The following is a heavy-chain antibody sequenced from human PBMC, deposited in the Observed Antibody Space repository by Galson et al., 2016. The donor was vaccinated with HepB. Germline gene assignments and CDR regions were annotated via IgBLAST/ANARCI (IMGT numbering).Heavy chain of an antibody. CDR1: GGIFSSYA. D-gene: IGHD2-2*01. J-gene: IGHJ1*01. Sequence: SVKVSCKASGGIFSSYAISWVRQAPGQGLEWMGGIIPIFGTATYAQKFQGRVTITADESTSTAYMELSSPRSEDTAVYHCAREGGGVPVDPWTFHHWGQGTLVTVSS. CDR2: IIPIFGTA. CDR3: AREGGGVPVDPWTFHH. V-gene: IGHV1-69*13.